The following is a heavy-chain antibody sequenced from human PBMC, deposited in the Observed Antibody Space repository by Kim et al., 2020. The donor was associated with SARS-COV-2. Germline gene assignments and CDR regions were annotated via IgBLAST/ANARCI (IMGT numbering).Heavy chain of an antibody. CDR1: GFTFSSYW. CDR3: ARDSPDYDILTGYYPNWYFDL. Sequence: GGSLRLSCAASGFTFSSYWMSWVRQAPGKGLEWVANIKQDGSEKYYVDSVKGRFTISRDNAKNSLYLQMNSLRAEDTAVYYCARDSPDYDILTGYYPNWYFDLWGRGTLVTVSS. V-gene: IGHV3-7*03. D-gene: IGHD3-9*01. J-gene: IGHJ2*01. CDR2: IKQDGSEK.